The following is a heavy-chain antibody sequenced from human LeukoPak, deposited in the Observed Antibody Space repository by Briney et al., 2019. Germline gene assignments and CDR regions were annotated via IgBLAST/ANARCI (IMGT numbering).Heavy chain of an antibody. CDR1: GYTFTSYD. CDR3: ARDNWPSYTWFDP. J-gene: IGHJ5*02. CDR2: MNPNSGNT. Sequence: GASVKVSCKASGYTFTSYDINWVRQATGQGLEWMGWMNPNSGNTGYAQKFQGRVTMTRNTSISTAYMELSSLRSEDTAVYYCARDNWPSYTWFDPWGQGTLVTVSS. V-gene: IGHV1-8*01. D-gene: IGHD1-20*01.